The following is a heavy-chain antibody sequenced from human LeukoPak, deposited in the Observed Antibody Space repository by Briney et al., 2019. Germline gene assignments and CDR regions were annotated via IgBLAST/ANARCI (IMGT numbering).Heavy chain of an antibody. J-gene: IGHJ4*02. V-gene: IGHV4-59*01. CDR3: ARDVGYSFDY. Sequence: ASETLSLTCTVSGGSTSSYYWSWIRQPPGKGLEWIGYIYYSGSTNYNPSLKSRVSMSVDTSKNQFSLKLTSVTAADTAVYYCARDVGYSFDYWGQGTLVTVSS. D-gene: IGHD3-22*01. CDR2: IYYSGST. CDR1: GGSTSSYY.